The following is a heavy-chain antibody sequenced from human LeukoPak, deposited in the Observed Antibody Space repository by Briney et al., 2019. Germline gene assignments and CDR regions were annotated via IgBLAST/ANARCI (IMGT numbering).Heavy chain of an antibody. CDR1: GGSISSSSYY. CDR3: ARDSTYRFGELFPWFDP. Sequence: SETLSLTCTVSGGSISSSSYYWDWIRQPPGKGLEWIGEIYHSGSTNYNPSLKSRVTISVDKSKNQFSLKLSSVTAADTAVYYCARDSTYRFGELFPWFDPWGQGTLVTVSS. J-gene: IGHJ5*02. CDR2: IYHSGST. V-gene: IGHV4-39*07. D-gene: IGHD3-10*01.